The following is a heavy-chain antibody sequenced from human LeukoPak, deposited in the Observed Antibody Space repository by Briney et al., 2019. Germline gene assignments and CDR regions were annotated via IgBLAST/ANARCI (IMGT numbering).Heavy chain of an antibody. CDR2: IRSKAYGGTT. Sequence: GGSLRLSCTASRFTFGDYAMNWVRQAPGKGLEWVGFIRSKAYGGTTEYAASVKGRFTISRDDSKSIAYPQMNSLKAEDTAVYYCTRYRGYFDYWGPGTLVTVSS. V-gene: IGHV3-49*04. CDR1: RFTFGDYA. CDR3: TRYRGYFDY. D-gene: IGHD3-10*01. J-gene: IGHJ4*02.